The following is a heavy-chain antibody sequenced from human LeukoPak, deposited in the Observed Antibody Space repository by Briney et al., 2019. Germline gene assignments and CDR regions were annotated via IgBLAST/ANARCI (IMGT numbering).Heavy chain of an antibody. CDR3: ARGSSSSWFDFDY. CDR1: GGSISSYY. J-gene: IGHJ4*02. CDR2: IYSSGRT. Sequence: SETLSLTCTVSGGSISSYYWSWIRQPAGKGLECIGRIYSSGRTNYNPSLKSRVTMSVDTSKNQFSLKFTSVTAADSAVYYCARGSSSSWFDFDYWGQGTLVTVSS. D-gene: IGHD6-13*01. V-gene: IGHV4-4*07.